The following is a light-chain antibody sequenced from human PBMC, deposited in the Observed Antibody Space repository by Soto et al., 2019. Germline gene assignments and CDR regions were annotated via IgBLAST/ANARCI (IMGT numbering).Light chain of an antibody. Sequence: EVVLTQSPATLSLSPGERANLSCRTSQSVSRTLAWYQQKSGQAPRLLIYDASNRDTGIPTRFSGSGSGTDFTLTISTLEPEDFAVYYCQQRYNWPPTFGQGTKVEIK. CDR1: QSVSRT. CDR2: DAS. CDR3: QQRYNWPPT. V-gene: IGKV3-11*01. J-gene: IGKJ1*01.